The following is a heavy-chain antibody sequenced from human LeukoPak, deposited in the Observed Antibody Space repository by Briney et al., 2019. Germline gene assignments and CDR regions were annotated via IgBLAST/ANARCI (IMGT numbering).Heavy chain of an antibody. V-gene: IGHV4-34*01. CDR1: GGSFSGYY. CDR3: ARGTRLRTKLDFDY. CDR2: INHSGST. D-gene: IGHD4-17*01. J-gene: IGHJ4*02. Sequence: SETLSLACAVYGGSFSGYYWSWIRQPPGKGLEWIGEINHSGSTNYNPSLKSRVTISVDTSKNQFSLKLSSVTAADTAVYYCARGTRLRTKLDFDYWGQGTLVTVSS.